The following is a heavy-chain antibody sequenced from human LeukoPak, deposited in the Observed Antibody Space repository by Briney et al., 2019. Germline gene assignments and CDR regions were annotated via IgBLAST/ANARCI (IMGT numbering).Heavy chain of an antibody. J-gene: IGHJ4*02. CDR3: ARETPNCGGDCFDY. CDR1: GFTLSNHE. D-gene: IGHD2-21*02. Sequence: GGSLRLSCAASGFTLSNHEVNWVRHAPGKGREWVSYISDSGRKNIYYTDSVKGRFTLSRDNAKNSLYLQMNSLRAEDTAIYYCARETPNCGGDCFDYWGQGTLVTVSS. V-gene: IGHV3-48*03. CDR2: ISDSGRKNI.